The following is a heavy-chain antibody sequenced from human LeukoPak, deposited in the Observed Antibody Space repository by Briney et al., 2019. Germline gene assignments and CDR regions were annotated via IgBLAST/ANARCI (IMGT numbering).Heavy chain of an antibody. J-gene: IGHJ4*01. Sequence: PSETLSLTCAVSGGSISSSNWWSWVRQPPGKGLEWIGEVYPGGSTNYNPSLKIRVTISVDKSKNHFSLKLNSVTAADTAVYYCARALCSGGTCYLDYWGQGTLVTVSS. CDR3: ARALCSGGTCYLDY. D-gene: IGHD2-15*01. CDR1: GGSISSSNW. V-gene: IGHV4-4*02. CDR2: VYPGGST.